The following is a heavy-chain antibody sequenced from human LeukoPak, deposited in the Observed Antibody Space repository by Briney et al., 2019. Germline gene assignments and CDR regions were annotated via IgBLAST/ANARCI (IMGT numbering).Heavy chain of an antibody. CDR1: GFTVSSTY. CDR2: IYSGGTT. D-gene: IGHD4/OR15-4a*01. V-gene: IGHV3-66*01. J-gene: IGHJ4*02. CDR3: ARDLYDYGSY. Sequence: PGGSLRLSCAASGFTVSSTYMSWVRQAPGKGLEWVSVIYSGGTTYYADSVKGRFTISRDNSKNTLYLQMNSVRTEDTAVYYCARDLYDYGSYWGQGTLVTVSS.